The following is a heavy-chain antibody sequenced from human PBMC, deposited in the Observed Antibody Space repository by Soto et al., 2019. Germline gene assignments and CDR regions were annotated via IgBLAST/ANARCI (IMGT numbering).Heavy chain of an antibody. CDR3: AKDRYGSLEGGMDV. CDR1: GFIFDDFG. CDR2: VTWNSGNI. J-gene: IGHJ6*02. Sequence: SLRLSCAASGFIFDDFGMHWVRQAPGKGLEWVSGVTWNSGNIDYADSVKGRFTITRDNAKNSLYLQMNGLRGEDTALYYCAKDRYGSLEGGMDVWGQGTTVTVSS. V-gene: IGHV3-9*01. D-gene: IGHD1-26*01.